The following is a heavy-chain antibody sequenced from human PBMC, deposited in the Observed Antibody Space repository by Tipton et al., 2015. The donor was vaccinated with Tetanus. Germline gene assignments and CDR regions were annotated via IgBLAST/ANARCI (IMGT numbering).Heavy chain of an antibody. D-gene: IGHD3-10*01. V-gene: IGHV4-4*07. CDR3: ARGDYYGSGTYGV. J-gene: IGHJ6*02. Sequence: TLSLTCTVSGGSISSYYWSWIRQSAAMGLEWIGRINTSGSSDYNPSLKGRVTLSLDTTKKQVALKLSSVTAADTAVYYCARGDYYGSGTYGVWGQGTTVTVPS. CDR2: INTSGSS. CDR1: GGSISSYY.